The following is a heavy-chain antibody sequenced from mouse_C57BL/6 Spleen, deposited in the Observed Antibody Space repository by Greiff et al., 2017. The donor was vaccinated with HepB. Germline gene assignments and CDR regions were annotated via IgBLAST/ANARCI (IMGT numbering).Heavy chain of an antibody. CDR1: GYTFTSYW. CDR2: IYPSDSET. J-gene: IGHJ2*01. D-gene: IGHD2-3*01. Sequence: QVQLQQPGAELVRPGSSVKLSCKASGYTFTSYWMDWVKQRPGQGLEWIGNIYPSDSETHYNQKFKDKATLTVDKSSSTAYMQLSSLTSEDSAVYYCARSDDGNYIFDYWGQGTTLTVSS. CDR3: ARSDDGNYIFDY. V-gene: IGHV1-61*01.